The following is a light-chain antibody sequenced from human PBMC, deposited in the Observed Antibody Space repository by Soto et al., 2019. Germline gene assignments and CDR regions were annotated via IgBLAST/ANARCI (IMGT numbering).Light chain of an antibody. V-gene: IGLV2-14*03. CDR1: ISDVADYTY. Sequence: HSALTQPASVSGSTGQSITISGTGTISDVADYTYVSWYQQHPGTAPKLRIYDVSNRPSGVSNRFSGSKSGSTASLTISGLQAEDEADYYCSAYTPSSTLYVFGTGTKVTVL. CDR2: DVS. J-gene: IGLJ1*01. CDR3: SAYTPSSTLYV.